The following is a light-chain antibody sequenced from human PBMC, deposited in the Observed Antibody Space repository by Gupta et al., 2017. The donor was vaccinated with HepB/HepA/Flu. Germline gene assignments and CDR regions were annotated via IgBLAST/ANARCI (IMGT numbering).Light chain of an antibody. CDR2: DNN. Sequence: QSVLTQPPSVSAAPGQKVTITCSRSSSNIGNNYVSWYQQLPGTAPKLLIYDNNKRPSGIPDRFSGSKSGTSATLGITGLQTGDEADYYCGTGDSSRSADVFGGGTKLTVL. CDR1: SSNIGNNY. J-gene: IGLJ7*01. V-gene: IGLV1-51*01. CDR3: GTGDSSRSADV.